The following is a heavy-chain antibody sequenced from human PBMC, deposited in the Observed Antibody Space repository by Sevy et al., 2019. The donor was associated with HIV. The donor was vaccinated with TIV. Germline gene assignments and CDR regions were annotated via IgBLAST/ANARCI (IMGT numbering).Heavy chain of an antibody. CDR1: GFTFSDVW. D-gene: IGHD5-12*01. CDR3: TTLGYSVVQIYYYLDV. CDR2: IKNKSDGGTT. V-gene: IGHV3-15*01. Sequence: GGSLRLSCAASGFTFSDVWMSWVRQAPGKGLEWVGRIKNKSDGGTTDYAAPVKGRFTISRDDSKNTLYLQMNSLKNEDTAAYYCTTLGYSVVQIYYYLDVWGKGTTVTVSS. J-gene: IGHJ6*03.